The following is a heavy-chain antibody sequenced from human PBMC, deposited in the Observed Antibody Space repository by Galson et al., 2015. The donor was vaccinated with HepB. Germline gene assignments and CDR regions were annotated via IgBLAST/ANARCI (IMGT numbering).Heavy chain of an antibody. CDR2: IDPSDSYT. CDR1: GYSFTSYW. D-gene: IGHD3-22*01. J-gene: IGHJ3*02. V-gene: IGHV5-10-1*01. CDR3: ARLVRSSGYYSGAFDI. Sequence: QSGAEVKKPGESLRISCKGSGYSFTSYWISWVRQMPGKGLEWMGRIDPSDSYTNYSPSFQGHVTISADKSISTAYLQWSSLKASDTAMYYCARLVRSSGYYSGAFDIWGQGTMVTVSP.